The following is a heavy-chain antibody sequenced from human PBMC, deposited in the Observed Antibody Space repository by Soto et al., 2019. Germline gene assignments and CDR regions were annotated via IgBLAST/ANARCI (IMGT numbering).Heavy chain of an antibody. CDR3: ARELERHNYYYGMDV. D-gene: IGHD1-1*01. J-gene: IGHJ6*02. Sequence: QVPLVQSGAEVKKPGSSVKVSCKASGGTFTSYAVVWVRQAPGQGLEWMGGIVPILGTSKYAQRFQGRVSLTADGSGSTVYMELSSLRYDDTAIYYCARELERHNYYYGMDVWGQGTTVTVSS. CDR2: IVPILGTS. CDR1: GGTFTSYA. V-gene: IGHV1-69*01.